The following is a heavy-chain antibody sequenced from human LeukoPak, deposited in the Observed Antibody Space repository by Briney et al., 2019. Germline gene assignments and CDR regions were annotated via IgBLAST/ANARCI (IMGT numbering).Heavy chain of an antibody. CDR3: ARGPALGDWLLFYFDY. D-gene: IGHD3-9*01. J-gene: IGHJ4*02. CDR1: GGTFSSYA. V-gene: IGHV1-69*13. CDR2: IIPIFGTA. Sequence: SVKVSCKASGGTFSSYAISWVRQAPGQGLEWMGGIIPIFGTANYAQKFQGRVTITADESTSTAYMELSSLRSEDTAVYYCARGPALGDWLLFYFDYWGQGTLVTVSS.